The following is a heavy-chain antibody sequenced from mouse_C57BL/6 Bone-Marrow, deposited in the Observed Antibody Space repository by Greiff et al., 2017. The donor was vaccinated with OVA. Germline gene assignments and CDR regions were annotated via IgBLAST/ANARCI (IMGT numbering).Heavy chain of an antibody. V-gene: IGHV1-61*01. D-gene: IGHD2-5*01. CDR3: ARGDSNSFDY. CDR2: IYPSDSET. Sequence: VQLQQPGAELVRPGSSVKLSCKASGYNFTSSWLDWVKQRPGQGLEWIGNIYPSDSETHYNQKFKDKATLTVDKSSSTAYMQLSSLTSEDSAVYYCARGDSNSFDYWGQGTTLTVSS. J-gene: IGHJ2*01. CDR1: GYNFTSSW.